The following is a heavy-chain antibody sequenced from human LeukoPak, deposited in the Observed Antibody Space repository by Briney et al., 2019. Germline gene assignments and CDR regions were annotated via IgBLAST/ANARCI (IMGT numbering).Heavy chain of an antibody. CDR1: GYSFTSHW. V-gene: IGHV5-51*01. Sequence: GESLKISCKGSGYSFTSHWIGWVRQMPGKGLEWMGIIYPGDSDTKYSPSFQDQVTISADKSINTAYLHWRSLKASDTAMYYCARLSMIDTFDIWGLGTVVTVSS. J-gene: IGHJ3*02. CDR2: IYPGDSDT. D-gene: IGHD3-22*01. CDR3: ARLSMIDTFDI.